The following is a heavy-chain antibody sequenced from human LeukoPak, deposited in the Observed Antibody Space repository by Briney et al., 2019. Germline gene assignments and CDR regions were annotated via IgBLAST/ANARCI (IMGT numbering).Heavy chain of an antibody. J-gene: IGHJ4*02. Sequence: ASVKVSCKASGYTFTNYGISWVRQAPGQGLEWMGWISAYNGNTNYAENHQGTVTMTTDKSTSTAYMELRSLRSDDTAVYYCARDLVPTGGRPGSSDYWGQGTLVTVSS. D-gene: IGHD2-15*01. CDR2: ISAYNGNT. V-gene: IGHV1-18*01. CDR3: ARDLVPTGGRPGSSDY. CDR1: GYTFTNYG.